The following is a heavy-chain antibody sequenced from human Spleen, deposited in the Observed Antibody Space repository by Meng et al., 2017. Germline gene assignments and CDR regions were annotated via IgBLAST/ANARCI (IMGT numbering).Heavy chain of an antibody. Sequence: QVRLQESGPGLAKPSEPLPLTCTVSGGSNNNYYWSWIRQSPGKGLEWIGYIYYSGSTYYNPSLKSRVTISVDTSKNQFSLNLSSVTAADTAVYFCARGGVVAPTTHFDYWGQGTLVTVSS. J-gene: IGHJ4*02. CDR1: GGSNNNYY. V-gene: IGHV4-59*01. D-gene: IGHD2-15*01. CDR2: IYYSGST. CDR3: ARGGVVAPTTHFDY.